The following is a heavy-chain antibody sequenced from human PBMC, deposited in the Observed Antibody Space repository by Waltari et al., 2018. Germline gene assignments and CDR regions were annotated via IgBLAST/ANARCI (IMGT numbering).Heavy chain of an antibody. CDR1: GYSISSGYY. Sequence: QVQLQESGPGLVKPSETLSLTCTVSGYSISSGYYWGWIRQPPGKGLEWIGRIYHSGSTYYHPSLKSRFTISVDTSKNQFSLKLSSVTAADTAVYYWASAYSSGWYSYWGQVTLVTVSS. V-gene: IGHV4-38-2*02. D-gene: IGHD6-19*01. J-gene: IGHJ4*02. CDR2: IYHSGST. CDR3: ASAYSSGWYSY.